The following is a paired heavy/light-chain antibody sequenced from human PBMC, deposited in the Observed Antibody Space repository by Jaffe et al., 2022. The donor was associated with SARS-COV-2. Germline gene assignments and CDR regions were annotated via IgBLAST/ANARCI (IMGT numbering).Heavy chain of an antibody. V-gene: IGHV3-15*01. CDR1: GFPFNSAW. CDR3: SWSGLNYFNS. CDR2: IKSKGGGETT. Sequence: EVQLVESGGGLVKPGGSLRLSCAASGFPFNSAWMSWVRQAPGKGLEWVGRIKSKGGGETTDYAAPVNGRFHISRDDSQNTLYLEMNSLKTEDTAIYFCSWSGLNYFNSWGQGTLVTVAS. D-gene: IGHD3-3*01. J-gene: IGHJ4*02.
Light chain of an antibody. CDR1: SSDVGGYNY. J-gene: IGLJ1*01. CDR3: SSYTSSITYV. CDR2: DVS. V-gene: IGLV2-14*01. Sequence: QSALTQPASVSGSPGQSITISCTGTSSDVGGYNYVSWYQQHPGKAPKLMIYDVSNRPSGVSDRFSGSKSGNTASLTISGLQAEDEADYYCSSYTSSITYVFGTGTKVTVL.